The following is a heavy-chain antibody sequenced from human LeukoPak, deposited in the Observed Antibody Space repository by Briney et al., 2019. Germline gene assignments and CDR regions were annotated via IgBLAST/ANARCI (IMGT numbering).Heavy chain of an antibody. Sequence: SETLSLTCAVYGGSFSGSFSGYYWSWIRQPPGKGLEWIGEINHRGSTNYNPSLKSRVTISVDTSKNQFSLKLSSVTAADTAVYYCADSGYDSYWGQGTLVTVSS. CDR3: ADSGYDSY. D-gene: IGHD5-12*01. V-gene: IGHV4-34*01. CDR2: INHRGST. J-gene: IGHJ4*02. CDR1: GGSFSGSFSGYY.